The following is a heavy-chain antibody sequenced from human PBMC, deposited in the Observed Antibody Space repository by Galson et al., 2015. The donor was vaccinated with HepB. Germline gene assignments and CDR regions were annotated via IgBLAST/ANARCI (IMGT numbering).Heavy chain of an antibody. D-gene: IGHD5-18*01. CDR1: GFTFDDYA. CDR2: ISWNSGSI. Sequence: SLRLSCAASGFTFDDYAMHWVRQAPGKGLEWVSGISWNSGSIGYADSVKGRFTISRDNAKNSLYLQMNSLRAEDTALYYCAKDRGYSYGGNDAFDIWGQGTMVTVSS. V-gene: IGHV3-9*01. CDR3: AKDRGYSYGGNDAFDI. J-gene: IGHJ3*02.